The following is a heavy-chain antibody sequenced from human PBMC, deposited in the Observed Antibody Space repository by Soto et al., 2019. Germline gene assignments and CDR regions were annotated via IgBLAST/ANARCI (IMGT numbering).Heavy chain of an antibody. J-gene: IGHJ6*02. V-gene: IGHV3-33*01. CDR3: ARRRSTVTTAWFYHAMDV. CDR1: GFTFSDYG. D-gene: IGHD4-17*01. Sequence: QVQLVESGGGVVQPGTSLRLSCAASGFTFSDYGMHWVRQAPGKGLEWVAGIWFDGSNKYYADSVKGRFTISRDNCKNTVDLQMDRLRADDTAVYYCARRRSTVTTAWFYHAMDVWGQGTTVTVSS. CDR2: IWFDGSNK.